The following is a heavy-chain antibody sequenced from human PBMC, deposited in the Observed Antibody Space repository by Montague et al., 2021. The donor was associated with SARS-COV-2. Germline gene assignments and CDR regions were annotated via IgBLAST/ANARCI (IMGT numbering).Heavy chain of an antibody. Sequence: SETLSLTCAVSGGSISSSHWWSWVRQPPGKGLEWIGEIYHSGSTNYNPXXKRRVTISVDKTKNQFSLKLTSVTAADTAVYYCGRATKGDLPKRIGMTVMVRGSGDTFDIWGQGTMVTVSS. CDR1: GGSISSSHW. V-gene: IGHV4-4*02. CDR3: GRATKGDLPKRIGMTVMVRGSGDTFDI. J-gene: IGHJ3*02. D-gene: IGHD3-22*01. CDR2: IYHSGST.